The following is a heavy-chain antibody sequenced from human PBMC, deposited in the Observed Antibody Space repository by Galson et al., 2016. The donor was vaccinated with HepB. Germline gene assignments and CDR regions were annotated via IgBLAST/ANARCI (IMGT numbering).Heavy chain of an antibody. CDR3: ARINAATLDAFDV. D-gene: IGHD3-16*01. J-gene: IGHJ3*01. Sequence: SVKVSCKASGYLFTDYYIHWVRRAPGQGLEWMGWISPNSGDTNYAQKFRGRVTLTRDTSITTSFLELDSLTSDDTATFYCARINAATLDAFDVWGQGTLVTVPS. V-gene: IGHV1-2*02. CDR2: ISPNSGDT. CDR1: GYLFTDYY.